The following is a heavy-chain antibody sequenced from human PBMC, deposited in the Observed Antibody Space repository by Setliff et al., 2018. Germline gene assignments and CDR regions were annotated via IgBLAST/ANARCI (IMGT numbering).Heavy chain of an antibody. CDR1: GDSISDAS. J-gene: IGHJ4*02. Sequence: SETLSLTCTVSGDSISDASIMAWIRQPPGKGLEFIGYVFYNGAAKYDPSLKSRVTVSVDTSKTQFSLKLNSMTTADTAVYYCARGGTYRYFDYWGQGALVTSPQ. CDR3: ARGGTYRYFDY. V-gene: IGHV4-59*01. CDR2: VFYNGAA.